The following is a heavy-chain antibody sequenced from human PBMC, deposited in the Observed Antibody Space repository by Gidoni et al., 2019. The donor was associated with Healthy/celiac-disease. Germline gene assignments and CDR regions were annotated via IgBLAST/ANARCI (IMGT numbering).Heavy chain of an antibody. D-gene: IGHD3-22*01. CDR1: GFTFSSYS. CDR3: ARYYYDSSGVDY. Sequence: EVQLVESGGGLVKPGGSLRLSCAASGFTFSSYSMNWVRQAPGKGLGWVSSISSSSSCIYYADSVKGRFTISKDNAKNSLYLQMNSLRAEDTAVYYCARYYYDSSGVDYWGQGTLVTVSS. CDR2: ISSSSSCI. V-gene: IGHV3-21*01. J-gene: IGHJ4*02.